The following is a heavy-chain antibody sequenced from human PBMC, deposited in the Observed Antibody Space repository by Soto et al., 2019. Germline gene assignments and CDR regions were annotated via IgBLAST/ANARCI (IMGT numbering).Heavy chain of an antibody. CDR1: GFTFSSYG. CDR3: ARNPQNDVVGATSGAFDI. Sequence: GGSLRLSCAASGFTFSSYGMHWVRQAPGKGLEWVAVIWYDGSNKYYADSVEGRFTISRDNSKNTLYLQMNSLRAEDTAVYSCARNPQNDVVGATSGAFDIWGQGTMVTVSS. V-gene: IGHV3-33*01. D-gene: IGHD1-26*01. J-gene: IGHJ3*02. CDR2: IWYDGSNK.